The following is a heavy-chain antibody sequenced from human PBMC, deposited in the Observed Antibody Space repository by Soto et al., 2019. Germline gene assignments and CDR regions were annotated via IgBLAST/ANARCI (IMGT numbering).Heavy chain of an antibody. Sequence: QVQLVESGGGVVQPGRSLRLSCAASGFTFSSYGMHWVRQAPGKGLEWVAVIWYDGSNKYYADSVKGRFTISRDNSKNTLYLQMNSLRAEDTAVCYCARGSSSGDYWGQGTLVTVSS. V-gene: IGHV3-33*01. CDR1: GFTFSSYG. J-gene: IGHJ4*02. CDR3: ARGSSSGDY. CDR2: IWYDGSNK. D-gene: IGHD6-13*01.